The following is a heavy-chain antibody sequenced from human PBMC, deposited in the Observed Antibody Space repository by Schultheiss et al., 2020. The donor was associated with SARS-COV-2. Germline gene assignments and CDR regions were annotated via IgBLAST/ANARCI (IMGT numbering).Heavy chain of an antibody. J-gene: IGHJ2*01. CDR1: GGSVSSGSYY. V-gene: IGHV4-39*07. CDR2: IYYSGST. Sequence: SETLSLTCTVSGGSVSSGSYYWSWIRQPPGKGLEWIGSIYYSGSTNYNPSLKSRVTISVDKSKNQFSLKLSSVTAADTAVYYCARETTVTYWYFDLWGRGTLVTVSS. D-gene: IGHD4-17*01. CDR3: ARETTVTYWYFDL.